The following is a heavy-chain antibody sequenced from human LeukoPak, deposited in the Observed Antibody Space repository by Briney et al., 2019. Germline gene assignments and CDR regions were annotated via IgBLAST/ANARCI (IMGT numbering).Heavy chain of an antibody. CDR1: GGSISSSSYY. J-gene: IGHJ3*02. Sequence: SETLSLTCTVSGGSISSSSYYWGWIRQPPGKGLEWIGSIYYSGSTYYNPSLKSRVTISVDTSKNQFSLKLSSVTAADTAVYYCAIYFWSGSSDAFDIWGQGTMVTVSS. CDR3: AIYFWSGSSDAFDI. CDR2: IYYSGST. D-gene: IGHD3-3*01. V-gene: IGHV4-39*07.